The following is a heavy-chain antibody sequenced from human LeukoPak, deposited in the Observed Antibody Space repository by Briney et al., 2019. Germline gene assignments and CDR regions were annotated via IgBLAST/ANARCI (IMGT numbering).Heavy chain of an antibody. Sequence: GGSLRLSCAASGFNFNNYWMSWLRQAPGKGLEWVANIKDDGSEEYYVDSVKGRFTISRDNAKNSLYLQMNSLRAEDTAVYYWGRGRGWQNYGGKGPLVTVPS. V-gene: IGHV3-7*03. CDR1: GFNFNNYW. CDR2: IKDDGSEE. J-gene: IGHJ4*02. CDR3: GRGRGWQNY. D-gene: IGHD5-24*01.